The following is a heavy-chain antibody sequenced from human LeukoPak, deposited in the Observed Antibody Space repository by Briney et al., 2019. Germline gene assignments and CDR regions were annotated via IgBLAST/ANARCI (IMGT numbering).Heavy chain of an antibody. D-gene: IGHD2-8*01. V-gene: IGHV1-24*01. Sequence: ASVKVPCKVSGYTLTELSMHWVRQAPGKGLEWMGGFDPEDGETIYAQKFQGRVTMTEDASTDTAYMELSSLRSDDTAVYYCARTNLDCKNGVCYDYWGQGTPVTVSS. CDR3: ARTNLDCKNGVCYDY. CDR1: GYTLTELS. J-gene: IGHJ4*02. CDR2: FDPEDGET.